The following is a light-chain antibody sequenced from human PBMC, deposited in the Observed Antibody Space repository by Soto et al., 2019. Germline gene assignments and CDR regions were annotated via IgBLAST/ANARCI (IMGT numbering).Light chain of an antibody. CDR1: HSVSTS. CDR3: QQRSTWPPFT. J-gene: IGKJ3*01. V-gene: IGKV3-11*01. CDR2: DAS. Sequence: EIVLTQSPGTLSLSPGERATLSCRSSHSVSTSIAWYQQKPGQAPRLLIYDASNRATGIPARFSASGSGTDFTLTIGSLEPEDFAVYYCQQRSTWPPFTFGPGTKVDIK.